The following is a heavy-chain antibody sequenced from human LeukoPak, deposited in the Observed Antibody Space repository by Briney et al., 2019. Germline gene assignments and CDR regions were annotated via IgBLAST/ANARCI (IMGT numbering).Heavy chain of an antibody. J-gene: IGHJ4*02. CDR3: ARDPEPDYGIDY. Sequence: VASVKVSCTASGYTFTSYYMHWVRQAPGQGLEWMGIINPSGGRTSYAQKFQGRVTMTRDTSTSTVYMELSSLRSEDTAVYYCARDPEPDYGIDYWGQGTLVTVSS. D-gene: IGHD4-17*01. V-gene: IGHV1-46*01. CDR1: GYTFTSYY. CDR2: INPSGGRT.